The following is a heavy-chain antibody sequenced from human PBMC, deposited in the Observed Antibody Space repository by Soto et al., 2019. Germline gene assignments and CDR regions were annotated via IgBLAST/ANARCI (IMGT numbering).Heavy chain of an antibody. J-gene: IGHJ4*02. CDR1: GFTFSSYA. CDR3: AGEPGVVVITWPFGY. Sequence: QVQLVESGGGVVQPGRSLRLSCAASGFTFSSYAIHWVRQATGKGLEWVAVISYDGSNKYYADSVKGRFTISRDSSKNTLYLQMNSLRAEVTAVYYCAGEPGVVVITWPFGYWGQATLVTVSS. D-gene: IGHD3-22*01. V-gene: IGHV3-30-3*01. CDR2: ISYDGSNK.